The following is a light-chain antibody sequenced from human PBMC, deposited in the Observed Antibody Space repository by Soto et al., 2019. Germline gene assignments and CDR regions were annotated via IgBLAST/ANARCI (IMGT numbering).Light chain of an antibody. Sequence: DIQLTQSPSFLSASVGDRVTIICRSSQDITNYLGWYQQKSGKAPKLLIYSASTLQSGVPSRFSGSGSGTEFTLTINSLQPEDSATYYCQHRNSLLTFGGGTKVEIK. CDR2: SAS. J-gene: IGKJ4*01. V-gene: IGKV1-9*01. CDR3: QHRNSLLT. CDR1: QDITNY.